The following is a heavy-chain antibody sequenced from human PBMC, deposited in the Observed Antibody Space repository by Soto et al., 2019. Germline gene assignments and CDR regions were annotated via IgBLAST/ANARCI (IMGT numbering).Heavy chain of an antibody. CDR3: AKDMGYCSSTSCPLTGYYYYYMDV. J-gene: IGHJ6*03. CDR1: GFTFSSYG. Sequence: GGSLRLSCAASGFTFSSYGMHWVRQAPGKRLEWVAVISYDGSNKYYADSVKGRFTISRDNSKNTLYLQMNSLRAEDTAVYYCAKDMGYCSSTSCPLTGYYYYYMDVWGKGTTVTVSS. D-gene: IGHD2-2*01. V-gene: IGHV3-30*18. CDR2: ISYDGSNK.